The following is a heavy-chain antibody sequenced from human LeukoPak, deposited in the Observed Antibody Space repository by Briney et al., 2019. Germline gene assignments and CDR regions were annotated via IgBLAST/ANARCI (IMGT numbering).Heavy chain of an antibody. J-gene: IGHJ4*02. CDR1: KFDFSSHA. Sequence: GGSLRLSCAASKFDFSSHAMTWVRQAPGKGLEWVSAISISGSKTYYADSVKGRFTISRDNSKNTLYLQMNSLRAEDTAVYYCANEIRPNDYWGQGTQVTVSS. V-gene: IGHV3-23*01. D-gene: IGHD4-17*01. CDR2: ISISGSKT. CDR3: ANEIRPNDY.